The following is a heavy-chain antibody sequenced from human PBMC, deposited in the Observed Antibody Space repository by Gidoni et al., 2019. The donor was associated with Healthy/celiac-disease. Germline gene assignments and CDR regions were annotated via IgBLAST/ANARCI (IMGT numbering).Heavy chain of an antibody. V-gene: IGHV3-48*03. D-gene: IGHD6-19*01. CDR3: ARAGIAVAGVDY. CDR1: GFTFSSYE. Sequence: EVQLVESGGGLVQPGGSLRLSCAASGFTFSSYEMNWVRQAPGKGLEWVSYISSSGSTIYYADSVKGRFTISRDNAKNSLYLQMTSLRAEDTAVYYCARAGIAVAGVDYWGQGTLVTVSS. J-gene: IGHJ4*02. CDR2: ISSSGSTI.